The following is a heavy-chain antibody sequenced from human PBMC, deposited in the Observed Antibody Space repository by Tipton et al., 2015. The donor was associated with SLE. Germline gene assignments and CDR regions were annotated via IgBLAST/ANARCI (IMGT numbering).Heavy chain of an antibody. CDR3: ARKKGAIAAFDY. J-gene: IGHJ4*02. Sequence: TLSLTCAVSGGSISRGGYSWSWIRQPPGKGLEWIGYIYHRGSTYYNPSLKSRVTISVDRSKNQFSLKLSSVTAADTAVYYCARKKGAIAAFDYWGQGTLVTVSS. D-gene: IGHD1-26*01. V-gene: IGHV4-30-2*01. CDR2: IYHRGST. CDR1: GGSISRGGYS.